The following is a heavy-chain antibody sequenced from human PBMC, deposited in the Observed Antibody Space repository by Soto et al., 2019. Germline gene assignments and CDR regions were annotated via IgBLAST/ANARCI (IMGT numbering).Heavy chain of an antibody. Sequence: VGSLRLSCVISVFTFTDHEMNCVRHSPGKWPEWVSRISAGGGTTSYADSVQGRFTISRDNARDSLYLHMNSLRAEDTATYYCVRDRSLIFAVRHYGMQLWGQGPRITVSS. J-gene: IGHJ6*01. V-gene: IGHV3-48*03. CDR3: VRDRSLIFAVRHYGMQL. CDR1: VFTFTDHE. CDR2: ISAGGGTT. D-gene: IGHD3-3*01.